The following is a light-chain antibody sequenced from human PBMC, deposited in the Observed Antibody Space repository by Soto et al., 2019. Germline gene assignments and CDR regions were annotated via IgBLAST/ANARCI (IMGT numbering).Light chain of an antibody. CDR1: QSVSNN. Sequence: EIVLTQSPATLSLSPGERATVSCRASQSVSNNLGWYQQKAGQAPRLLIYDASNRASGLPARFSGSGSGTDFTLTISSLEPDDFAVYYCPHGGTFGQGTRLEIK. J-gene: IGKJ5*01. V-gene: IGKV3-11*01. CDR2: DAS. CDR3: PHGGT.